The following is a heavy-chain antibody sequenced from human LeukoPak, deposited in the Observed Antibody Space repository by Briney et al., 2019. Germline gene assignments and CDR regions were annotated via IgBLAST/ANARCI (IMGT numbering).Heavy chain of an antibody. D-gene: IGHD5-18*01. V-gene: IGHV4-4*07. CDR1: GGSISSYY. Sequence: KPSETLSLTCTVSGGSISSYYWSWIRQPAGKGLEWIGRIYTSGSTNYNPSLKSRVTISVDTSKNQFSLKLSSVTAADTAVYYCARRRDTAIRLRYYYYMDVWGKGTTVTISS. CDR3: ARRRDTAIRLRYYYYMDV. CDR2: IYTSGST. J-gene: IGHJ6*03.